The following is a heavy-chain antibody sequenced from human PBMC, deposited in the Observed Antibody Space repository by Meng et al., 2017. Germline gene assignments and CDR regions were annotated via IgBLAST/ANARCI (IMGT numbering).Heavy chain of an antibody. J-gene: IGHJ4*02. Sequence: QTPFNGSGPPLVQPTQTLPLTCTFSGFSLSTSGVGVGWFRQHTGKALEWLALIYWDDDKRYRPSLKSRLTITKDTSKNQVVLTMTNMDPVDTATYYCAHRRDYYGSGNHFDYWGQGTLVTVSS. V-gene: IGHV2-5*02. D-gene: IGHD3-10*01. CDR1: GFSLSTSGVG. CDR2: IYWDDDK. CDR3: AHRRDYYGSGNHFDY.